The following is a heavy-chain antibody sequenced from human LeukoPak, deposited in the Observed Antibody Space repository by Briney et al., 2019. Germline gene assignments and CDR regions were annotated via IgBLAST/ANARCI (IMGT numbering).Heavy chain of an antibody. D-gene: IGHD2-21*02. Sequence: ASVKVSCKASGYTFTSYGISLVRQARGRGLEWMGWISAYSGNTNYAQKLQGRVTMTTDTSTSTAYMELRSLRSDDTAVYCCARDRGVVTARNWFYPWGQGTLVTVSS. J-gene: IGHJ5*02. CDR1: GYTFTSYG. CDR3: ARDRGVVTARNWFYP. V-gene: IGHV1-18*01. CDR2: ISAYSGNT.